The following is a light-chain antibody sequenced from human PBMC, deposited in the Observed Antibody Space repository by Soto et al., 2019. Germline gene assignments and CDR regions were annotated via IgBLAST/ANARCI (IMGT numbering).Light chain of an antibody. CDR3: QQRGNWPS. CDR1: QFVSTN. V-gene: IGKV3-11*01. J-gene: IGKJ4*01. Sequence: IVFTQSPNTLSLSPGDRATLSCRASQFVSTNLAWFQQKPGQPSRLLIYDGSTRATGIPARFSGSGSGTNFTLTISSLEPEDFALYYCQQRGNWPSFGGGAKVDI. CDR2: DGS.